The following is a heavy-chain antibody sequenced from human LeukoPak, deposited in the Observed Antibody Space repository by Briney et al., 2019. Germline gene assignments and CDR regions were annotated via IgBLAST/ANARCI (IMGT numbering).Heavy chain of an antibody. D-gene: IGHD5-18*01. J-gene: IGHJ4*02. CDR2: INPNSGGT. CDR1: GYTFTGYS. CDR3: ARGKVSSGIQVWLPSY. Sequence: ASVKVSCKASGYTFTGYSIHWVRQAPGQGLEWMGWINPNSGGTNYAQKFQGRVTMTRDTSISTAYMGLSRLRSDDTAVYYCARGKVSSGIQVWLPSYWGQGTLVTVSS. V-gene: IGHV1-2*02.